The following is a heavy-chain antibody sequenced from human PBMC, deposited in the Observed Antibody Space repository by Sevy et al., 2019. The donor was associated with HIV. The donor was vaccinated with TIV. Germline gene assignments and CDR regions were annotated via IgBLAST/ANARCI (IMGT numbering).Heavy chain of an antibody. Sequence: ASVKVSCKASAYTFSSFGVNWVRQAPGHGLEWMERITAYNGETNYAQKFQDRVTMTTDPNTRTIFMELRSLTSADTAIYCCARDWPTYSGNYCLDNWAQGVLVTVSS. V-gene: IGHV1-18*01. CDR1: AYTFSSFG. D-gene: IGHD1-26*01. CDR3: ARDWPTYSGNYCLDN. CDR2: ITAYNGET. J-gene: IGHJ4*02.